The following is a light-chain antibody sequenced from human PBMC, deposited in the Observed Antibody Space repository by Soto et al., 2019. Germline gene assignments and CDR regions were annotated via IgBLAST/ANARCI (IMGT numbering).Light chain of an antibody. CDR2: GAY. V-gene: IGKV3-15*01. Sequence: EIVRTQSPATLSLSPGERTTLSCRASQSVGNNLAWYQQKPGQAPRLLIYGAYTRATGIPARFSGSGSGTDFTLTISSLQSEDFAVYYCQHYNYWPPKTFGQGTKVDVK. J-gene: IGKJ1*01. CDR1: QSVGNN. CDR3: QHYNYWPPKT.